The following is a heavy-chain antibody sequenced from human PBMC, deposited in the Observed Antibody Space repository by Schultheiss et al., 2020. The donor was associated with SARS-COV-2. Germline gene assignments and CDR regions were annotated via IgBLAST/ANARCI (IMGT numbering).Heavy chain of an antibody. CDR2: TYYRSKWYD. J-gene: IGHJ4*02. CDR3: ASLFGVYSSSRYFDY. D-gene: IGHD6-6*01. CDR1: GDSVSSNSAA. Sequence: SQTLSLTCAISGDSVSSNSAAWNWIRQSPSRGLEWLGRTYYRSKWYDDYAVSVKSRITINPDTSKNQFSLQLNSVTPEDTAVYYCASLFGVYSSSRYFDYWGQGALVTVSS. V-gene: IGHV6-1*01.